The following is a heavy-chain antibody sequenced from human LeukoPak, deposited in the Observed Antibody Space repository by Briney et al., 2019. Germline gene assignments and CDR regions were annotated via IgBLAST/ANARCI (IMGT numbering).Heavy chain of an antibody. D-gene: IGHD2-2*01. CDR1: GFTFRSYT. J-gene: IGHJ6*02. V-gene: IGHV3-21*01. Sequence: PGGSLRLSCAASGFTFRSYTMNWARQAPGKGLEWVSSISSGSSNIYYADSVKGRLTISRDNAKNSLYLQMNSLRAEDTAVYYCAAMTGMDVWGQGTTVIVSS. CDR3: AAMTGMDV. CDR2: ISSGSSNI.